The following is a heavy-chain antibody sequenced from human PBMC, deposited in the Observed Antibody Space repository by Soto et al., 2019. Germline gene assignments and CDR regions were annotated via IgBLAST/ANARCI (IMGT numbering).Heavy chain of an antibody. J-gene: IGHJ4*02. Sequence: GASVKVSCKASGYTFTTYGISWVRQAPGQGLEWMGWISTYNGNTNYAQELQGRVTTTTDTSTSTAYMELRSLRSDDTAVYYCARDRKGSGGYYLHWGQGTQVTVSS. CDR3: ARDRKGSGGYYLH. CDR1: GYTFTTYG. CDR2: ISTYNGNT. D-gene: IGHD3-10*01. V-gene: IGHV1-18*01.